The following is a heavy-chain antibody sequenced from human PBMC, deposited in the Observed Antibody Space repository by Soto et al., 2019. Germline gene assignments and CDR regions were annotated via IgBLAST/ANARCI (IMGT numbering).Heavy chain of an antibody. CDR2: ISSSGSTT. CDR3: ASCAAYTASHCYYYGMDF. V-gene: IGHV3-48*03. CDR1: GFTLNNNE. Sequence: GVTLRLSCAASGFTLNNNEMNWVRQAPGKGLEWVSYISSSGSTTSYTDSVKGRFPISRDNAKNSLYLQMKSLRAKDTAAYYGASCAAYTASHCYYYGMDFCGQGSRVT. J-gene: IGHJ6*02. D-gene: IGHD5-18*01.